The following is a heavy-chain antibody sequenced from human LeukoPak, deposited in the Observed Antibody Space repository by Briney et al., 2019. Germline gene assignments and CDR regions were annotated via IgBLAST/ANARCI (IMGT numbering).Heavy chain of an antibody. V-gene: IGHV4-59*01. CDR2: VDYIGST. CDR1: GGAISSYY. Sequence: SETLSLTCTVSGGAISSYYWSWIRQPPGKGLEWIGFVDYIGSTTYNPSLKSRVTISVDTSKKQFSLKLNSVTAAETAVYYCARGRGDSRGTSFDYWGQGTLVTVSS. J-gene: IGHJ4*02. D-gene: IGHD3-22*01. CDR3: ARGRGDSRGTSFDY.